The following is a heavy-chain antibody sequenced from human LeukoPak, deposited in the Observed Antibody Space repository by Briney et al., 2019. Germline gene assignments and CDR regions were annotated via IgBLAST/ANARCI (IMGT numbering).Heavy chain of an antibody. CDR1: GFSFANYA. CDR3: AKDRQWLALDI. CDR2: ISGSGGST. D-gene: IGHD6-19*01. Sequence: GGSLRLSCAASGFSFANYAMSWVRQAPGKGLEWVSAISGSGGSTYYADSVKGRFTISRDNSKNTLYLQMNSLRAEDTAVYYCAKDRQWLALDIWGQGTMVTVSS. V-gene: IGHV3-23*01. J-gene: IGHJ3*02.